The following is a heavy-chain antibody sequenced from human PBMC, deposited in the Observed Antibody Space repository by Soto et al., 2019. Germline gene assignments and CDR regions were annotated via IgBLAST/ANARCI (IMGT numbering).Heavy chain of an antibody. Sequence: QDQLVQSGGEVKKPGASVKVSCKASGYSFTNYGITWVRQAPGQGFEWMGWISAYNGDTNYAQKLQGRVTMTTDAATSTAYVELRSLRSDDTAVYYCARDRGVAPPVAGNTHYDYYMDVWGKGTTVTVSS. J-gene: IGHJ6*03. CDR3: ARDRGVAPPVAGNTHYDYYMDV. D-gene: IGHD6-19*01. CDR2: ISAYNGDT. CDR1: GYSFTNYG. V-gene: IGHV1-18*01.